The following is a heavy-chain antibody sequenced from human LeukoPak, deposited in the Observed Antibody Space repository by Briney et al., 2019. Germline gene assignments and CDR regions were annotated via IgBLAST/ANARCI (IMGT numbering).Heavy chain of an antibody. D-gene: IGHD5-24*01. CDR3: ARDMDIVGMATIPFDY. Sequence: GASVKVSCKASGYTFTSYAMNWVRQAPGRGLEWMGWINTNTGNPTYAQGFTGRFVFSLDTSVSTAYLQISSLKAEDTAVYYCARDMDIVGMATIPFDYWGQGTLVTVSS. CDR1: GYTFTSYA. V-gene: IGHV7-4-1*02. CDR2: INTNTGNP. J-gene: IGHJ4*02.